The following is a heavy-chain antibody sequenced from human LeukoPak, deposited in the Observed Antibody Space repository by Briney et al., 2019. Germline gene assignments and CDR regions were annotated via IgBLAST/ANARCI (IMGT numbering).Heavy chain of an antibody. CDR3: AKRLEYSSSSGSF. V-gene: IGHV3-23*01. D-gene: IGHD6-6*01. J-gene: IGHJ4*02. CDR1: GFTFSSYA. CDR2: ISGSGGST. Sequence: GGSLRLSCAASGFTFSSYAMSWVRQAPGKGLEWVPAISGSGGSTYYADSVKGRFTISRDNSKNTLYLQMNSLRAEDTAVYYCAKRLEYSSSSGSFWGQGTLVTVSS.